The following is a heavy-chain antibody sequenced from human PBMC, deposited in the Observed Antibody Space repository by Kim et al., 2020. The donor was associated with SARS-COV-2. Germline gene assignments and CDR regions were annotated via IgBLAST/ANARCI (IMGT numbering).Heavy chain of an antibody. J-gene: IGHJ4*02. CDR1: GYTVSNYA. Sequence: ASVKVSCKASGYTVSNYAIHWLRQAPGQRLEWMGWINAGNGNTKYSQKFQGRVTITRDTSVSTAYMEVSSLRSEDTAVYYCATTRTVTYEVWGQGTLVTV. CDR2: INAGNGNT. D-gene: IGHD4-17*01. CDR3: ATTRTVTYEV. V-gene: IGHV1-3*01.